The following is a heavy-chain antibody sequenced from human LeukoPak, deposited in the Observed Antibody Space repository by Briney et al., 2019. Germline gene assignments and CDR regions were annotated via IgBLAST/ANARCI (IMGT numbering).Heavy chain of an antibody. CDR2: ISDSSSYT. D-gene: IGHD4-17*01. CDR1: GFTFSNSY. CDR3: ARAGDTMVTTGKIDN. Sequence: GGSLRLSCAASGFTFSNSYMSWIRQAPGKGLEWVSYISDSSSYTNYADSIKGRFTISRDNARSSVSVQMNRLRAEDTAVYYCARAGDTMVTTGKIDNWGQGTLVTVSS. J-gene: IGHJ4*02. V-gene: IGHV3-11*05.